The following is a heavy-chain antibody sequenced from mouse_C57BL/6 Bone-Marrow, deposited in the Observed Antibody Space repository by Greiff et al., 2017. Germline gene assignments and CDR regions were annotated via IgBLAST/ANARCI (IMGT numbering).Heavy chain of an antibody. CDR2: IYPSDSET. Sequence: QVQLQQPGAELVRPGSSVKLSCKASGYTFTSYWMDWVKQRPGQGLEWIGNIYPSDSETHYNQKFKDKATLTVDKSSSTAYMQLSSLTSEDSAVYYCARNPYYYGSSLGYWGQSTTLTVSS. J-gene: IGHJ2*01. CDR1: GYTFTSYW. V-gene: IGHV1-61*01. CDR3: ARNPYYYGSSLGY. D-gene: IGHD1-1*01.